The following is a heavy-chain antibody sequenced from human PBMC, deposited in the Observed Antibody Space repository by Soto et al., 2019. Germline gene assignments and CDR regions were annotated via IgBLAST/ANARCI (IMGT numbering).Heavy chain of an antibody. V-gene: IGHV3-33*01. CDR3: ARDLYDYGDYYYYVMDV. J-gene: IGHJ6*02. CDR2: IWYDGSNK. CDR1: GFTFSSYG. D-gene: IGHD4-17*01. Sequence: GGSLRLSCAASGFTFSSYGMHWVRQAPGKGLEWVAVIWYDGSNKYYADSVKGRFTISRDNSKNTLYLQMNSLRAEDTAVYYCARDLYDYGDYYYYVMDVWGQGTTLTVSS.